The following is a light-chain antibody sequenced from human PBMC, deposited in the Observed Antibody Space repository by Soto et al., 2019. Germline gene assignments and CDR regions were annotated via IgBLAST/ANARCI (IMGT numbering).Light chain of an antibody. CDR1: QSVSSSY. Sequence: IVLTQSPGTLSLSPGERATLSCRASQSVSSSYLAWYQQKPGQAPRLLSYGASSRATGIPDRFSGSGSGTDFTLTISRLEPEDFAVYYCQQDGSAPLTFGGGTKVEIK. V-gene: IGKV3-20*01. CDR2: GAS. CDR3: QQDGSAPLT. J-gene: IGKJ4*01.